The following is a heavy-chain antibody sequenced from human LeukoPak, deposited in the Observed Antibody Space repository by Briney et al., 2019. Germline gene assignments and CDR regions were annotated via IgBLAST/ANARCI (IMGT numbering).Heavy chain of an antibody. CDR1: GYTFTSYG. J-gene: IGHJ6*03. Sequence: ASVKVSCKASGYTFTSYGISWVRQAPGQGLEWMGWISAYNGNTNYAQKLQGRVTMTTDICTSTAYMELRSLRSDDTAVYYCARDHYDFWSGYLIYFYYYYMDVWGKGTTVTVSS. D-gene: IGHD3-3*01. V-gene: IGHV1-18*01. CDR3: ARDHYDFWSGYLIYFYYYYMDV. CDR2: ISAYNGNT.